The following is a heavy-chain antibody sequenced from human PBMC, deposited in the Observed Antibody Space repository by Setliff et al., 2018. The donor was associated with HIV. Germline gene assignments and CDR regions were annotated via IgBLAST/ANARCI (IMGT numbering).Heavy chain of an antibody. D-gene: IGHD4-17*01. V-gene: IGHV3-23*01. CDR2: ISGSGGST. CDR1: GFTFSSYA. J-gene: IGHJ3*02. CDR3: ASSYGDYDAFDI. Sequence: GGSLRLSCAASGFTFSSYAMSWVRQAPGKGLEWVSAISGSGGSTYYADSVKGRFTISRDNAKNTLFLQMNSLRAEDTAVYYCASSYGDYDAFDIWGQGTMVTVSS.